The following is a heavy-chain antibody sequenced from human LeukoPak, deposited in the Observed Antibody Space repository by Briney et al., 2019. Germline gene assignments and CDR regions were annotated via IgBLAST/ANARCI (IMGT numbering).Heavy chain of an antibody. D-gene: IGHD4-11*01. CDR1: GFTFSSYE. CDR3: ARGDDYRAAFDI. CDR2: ISSSGSTI. J-gene: IGHJ3*02. V-gene: IGHV3-48*03. Sequence: PGGSLRLSCAASGFTFSSYEMNWVRQAPGKGLEWVSYISSSGSTIYYADSVKGRFTISRDNAKNSLYLQMNSLRAEDTAVYYCARGDDYRAAFDIWGQGTMVTVSS.